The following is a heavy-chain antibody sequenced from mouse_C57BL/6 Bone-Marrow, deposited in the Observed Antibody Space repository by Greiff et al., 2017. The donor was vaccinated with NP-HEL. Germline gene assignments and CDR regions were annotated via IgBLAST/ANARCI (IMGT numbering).Heavy chain of an antibody. J-gene: IGHJ3*01. Sequence: VQLKQSGPVLVKPGASVKMSCKASGYTFTDYYMNWVKQSHGKSLEWIGVINPYNGGTSYNQKFKGKATLTVDKSSSTAYMELNSLTSEDSAVYYCARLAYYGYDGFAYWGQGTLVTVSA. D-gene: IGHD2-9*01. CDR3: ARLAYYGYDGFAY. CDR1: GYTFTDYY. CDR2: INPYNGGT. V-gene: IGHV1-19*01.